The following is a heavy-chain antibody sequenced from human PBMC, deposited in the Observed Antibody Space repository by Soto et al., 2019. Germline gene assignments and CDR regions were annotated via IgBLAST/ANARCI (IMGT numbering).Heavy chain of an antibody. V-gene: IGHV4-30-2*01. CDR1: GGSISSGGYS. CDR3: ARGYYGSGSYSQYNWFDP. J-gene: IGHJ5*02. D-gene: IGHD3-10*01. CDR2: IYHSGST. Sequence: SETLSLTCAVSGGSISSGGYSWSWIRQPPVKGLEWIGYIYHSGSTYYNPSLKSRVTISVDRSKNQFSLKLSSVTAADTAVYYCARGYYGSGSYSQYNWFDPWGQGTLVTVSS.